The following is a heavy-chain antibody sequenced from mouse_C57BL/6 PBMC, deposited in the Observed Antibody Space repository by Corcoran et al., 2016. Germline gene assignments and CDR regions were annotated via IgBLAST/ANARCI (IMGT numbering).Heavy chain of an antibody. J-gene: IGHJ3*01. V-gene: IGHV9-3*01. Sequence: QIQLVQSGPALKKPGETVKISCKASGYTFTTYGMSWVKQAPGKGLKWMGWINTYSGVPTYADDFKGRFAFSLETSASTAYLQINNLKNEDTATYFCARPYDYDGGAAYWGQGTLVTVSA. CDR2: INTYSGVP. CDR1: GYTFTTYG. D-gene: IGHD2-4*01. CDR3: ARPYDYDGGAAY.